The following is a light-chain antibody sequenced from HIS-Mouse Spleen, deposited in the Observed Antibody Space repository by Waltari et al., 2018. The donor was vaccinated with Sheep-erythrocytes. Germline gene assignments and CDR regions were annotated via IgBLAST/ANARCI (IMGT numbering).Light chain of an antibody. CDR3: QQSYSTPPLT. Sequence: LQMTQSPSPLSASVGNRVTITCRASQSISSYLNWYQQKPGKAPKLLIYAASSLQSGVPSRFSGSGSGTDFTLTISSLQPEDFATYYCQQSYSTPPLTFGGGTKVEIK. CDR2: AAS. V-gene: IGKV1-39*01. CDR1: QSISSY. J-gene: IGKJ4*01.